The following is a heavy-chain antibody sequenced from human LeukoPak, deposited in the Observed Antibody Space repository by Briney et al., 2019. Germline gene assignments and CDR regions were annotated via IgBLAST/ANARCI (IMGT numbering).Heavy chain of an antibody. V-gene: IGHV3-21*01. CDR3: ARAPGGNFDY. CDR1: RFTFRSYS. Sequence: PGGSLRLSCAASRFTFRSYSMNWLRQARGKGLEWVSSISSSSSYIYYADSVKGRFTISRDNAKNSLYLQMNSLRAEDTAVYYCARAPGGNFDYWGQGTLVTVSS. J-gene: IGHJ4*02. CDR2: ISSSSSYI. D-gene: IGHD2-15*01.